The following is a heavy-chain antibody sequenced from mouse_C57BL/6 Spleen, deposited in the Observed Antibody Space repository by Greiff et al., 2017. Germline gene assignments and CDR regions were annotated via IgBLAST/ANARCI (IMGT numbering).Heavy chain of an antibody. CDR1: GFNIKDYY. V-gene: IGHV14-2*01. CDR2: IDPEDGET. Sequence: EVQGVESGAELVKPGASVKLSCTASGFNIKDYYMHWVKQRTEQGLEWIGRIDPEDGETNYAPKFQGKANITADTSSNTAYLQLSSLTSEDTAVYYCARPTEGNWGYFDVWGTGTTVTVSS. D-gene: IGHD4-1*01. CDR3: ARPTEGNWGYFDV. J-gene: IGHJ1*03.